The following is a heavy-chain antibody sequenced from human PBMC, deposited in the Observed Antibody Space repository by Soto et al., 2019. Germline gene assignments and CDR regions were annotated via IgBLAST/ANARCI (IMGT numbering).Heavy chain of an antibody. CDR1: GGTFSSYA. Sequence: SVKVSCKASGGTFSSYAISWVRQAPGQGLEWMGGIIPNFGTTNYAQKFQGRVTMTADTSTSTAYMELRSLRSDDTAVYYCARIYDFWSGYYTDYYYGMDVWGQGTTVTVSS. V-gene: IGHV1-69*06. D-gene: IGHD3-3*01. J-gene: IGHJ6*02. CDR3: ARIYDFWSGYYTDYYYGMDV. CDR2: IIPNFGTT.